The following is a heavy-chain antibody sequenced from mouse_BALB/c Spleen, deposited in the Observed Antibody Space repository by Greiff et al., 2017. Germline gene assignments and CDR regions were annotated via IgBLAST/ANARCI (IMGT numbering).Heavy chain of an antibody. J-gene: IGHJ2*01. CDR1: GFTFSSFG. V-gene: IGHV5-6-5*01. D-gene: IGHD1-2*01. Sequence: EVKVVESGGGLVQPGGSRKLSCAASGFTFSSFGMHWVRQAPEKGLEWVAYISSGGSTYYPDSVKGRFTISRDNARNILYLQMSSLRSEDTAMYYCARGGDTTATYAMDYWGQGTTLTVSS. CDR2: ISSGGST. CDR3: ARGGDTTATYAMDY.